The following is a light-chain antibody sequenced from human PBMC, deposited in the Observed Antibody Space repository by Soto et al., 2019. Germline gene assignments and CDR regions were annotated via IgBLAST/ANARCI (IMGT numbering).Light chain of an antibody. CDR3: HQSFTILPT. Sequence: EIVMTQSPATLSVSPGERATLSCRASQSVSSNLAWYQQKPGQAPRLLIYGASTRATGIPARFSGSGSGTEFTLTISSLQSEDFATYYCHQSFTILPTFGGGTRLEI. CDR1: QSVSSN. CDR2: GAS. J-gene: IGKJ4*01. V-gene: IGKV3-15*01.